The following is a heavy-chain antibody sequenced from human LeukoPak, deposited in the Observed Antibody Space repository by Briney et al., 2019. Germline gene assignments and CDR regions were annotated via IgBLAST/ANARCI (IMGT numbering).Heavy chain of an antibody. V-gene: IGHV1-2*02. D-gene: IGHD3-10*01. CDR1: GYTFTDYF. J-gene: IGHJ4*02. CDR3: ATAYGSGTDFYY. CDR2: IGPKSGDT. Sequence: ASVKVSCKASGYTFTDYFIHWVRQAPGQGLEWMGWIGPKSGDTSYSQKFQGRVTMTRDTSISTAYMELSRLRSDDTAVYYCATAYGSGTDFYYWGQGTLVTVSS.